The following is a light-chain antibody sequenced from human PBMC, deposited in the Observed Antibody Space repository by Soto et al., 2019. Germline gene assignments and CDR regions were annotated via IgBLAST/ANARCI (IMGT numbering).Light chain of an antibody. J-gene: IGKJ4*01. CDR2: AAS. CDR1: QSISNF. Sequence: DIQMTQSPSSLSASLGDRVTITCRASQSISNFLNWVQHKPGNAPKVLISAASTLQSGVPPRFSGSESGTDFTLTISSLQPEDSASYYCQQYYNSVLTFGGGTKVDI. CDR3: QQYYNSVLT. V-gene: IGKV1-39*01.